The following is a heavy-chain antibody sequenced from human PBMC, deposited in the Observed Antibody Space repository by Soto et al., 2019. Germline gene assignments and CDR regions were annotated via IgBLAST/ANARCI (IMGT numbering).Heavy chain of an antibody. J-gene: IGHJ4*02. Sequence: GGSLRLSCAASGFTFTRYSMNWVRQAPGKGLEWVSAISSATNDIYYGDSMRGRFTISRDNSKNSLYLEMNSLRAEDTAVYYCARQSEDLTSNFDDWGQGTLVTVSS. CDR1: GFTFTRYS. CDR3: ARQSEDLTSNFDD. CDR2: ISSATNDI. V-gene: IGHV3-21*06.